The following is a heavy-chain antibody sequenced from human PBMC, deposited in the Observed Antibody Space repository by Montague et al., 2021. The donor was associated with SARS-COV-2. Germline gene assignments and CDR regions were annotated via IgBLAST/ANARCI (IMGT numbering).Heavy chain of an antibody. CDR3: ARLTAGSCSGGSCYWGTGFDY. J-gene: IGHJ4*02. V-gene: IGHV4-31*03. CDR2: IYYSGST. Sequence: TLSLTCTVSGGSISSGGYYWSWIRQHPGKGLEWIGYIYYSGSTYYNPSLKSRVTISVDTSKNQFSLNLSSVTAADTAVYYCARLTAGSCSGGSCYWGTGFDYWGQGTQVTVSS. D-gene: IGHD2-15*01. CDR1: GGSISSGGYY.